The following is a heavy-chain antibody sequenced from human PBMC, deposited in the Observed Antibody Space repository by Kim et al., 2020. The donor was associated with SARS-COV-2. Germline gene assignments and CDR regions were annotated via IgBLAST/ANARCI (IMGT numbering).Heavy chain of an antibody. CDR3: ARDLQGDDFRSAYLFDY. V-gene: IGHV1-69*04. Sequence: SVKVSCKASGDTFSSNGISWVRQAPGQGLEWMGRIIPILGLTNYVQKFQGRVTITADKSTSTAYMELSSLRSEDTAVYYCARDLQGDDFRSAYLFDYWGQGTLVTVSS. D-gene: IGHD3-3*01. CDR2: IIPILGLT. CDR1: GDTFSSNG. J-gene: IGHJ4*02.